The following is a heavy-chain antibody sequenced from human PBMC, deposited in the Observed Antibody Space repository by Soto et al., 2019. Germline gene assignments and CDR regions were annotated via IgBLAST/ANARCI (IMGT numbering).Heavy chain of an antibody. J-gene: IGHJ4*02. V-gene: IGHV3-30*18. CDR2: ISYDGSNK. CDR3: AKDTIAVAPTFDY. CDR1: GVSFSSYG. D-gene: IGHD6-19*01. Sequence: GGSVRLSCAASGVSFSSYGMHWVRQAPGKGLEWVAVISYDGSNKYYADSVKGRFTISRDNSKNTLYLQMNSLRAEDTAVYYCAKDTIAVAPTFDYWGQGTLVTVSS.